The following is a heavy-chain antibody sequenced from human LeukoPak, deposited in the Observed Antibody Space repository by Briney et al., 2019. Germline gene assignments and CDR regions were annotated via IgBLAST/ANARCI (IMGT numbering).Heavy chain of an antibody. CDR1: GGSISSYY. Sequence: SETLSLTCTVSGGSISSYYWSWIRQPPGKGLEWIGYIYYSGSTNYNPSLKSRVTISVDTSKNQFSLKLSSVTAADTAVYYCARYSYCGGDCYDAFDIWGQGTMVTVSS. CDR3: ARYSYCGGDCYDAFDI. V-gene: IGHV4-59*01. D-gene: IGHD2-21*02. CDR2: IYYSGST. J-gene: IGHJ3*02.